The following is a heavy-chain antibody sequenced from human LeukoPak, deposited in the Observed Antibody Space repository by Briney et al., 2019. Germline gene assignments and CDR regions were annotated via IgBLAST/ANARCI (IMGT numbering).Heavy chain of an antibody. Sequence: PSETLCLTCAVSGDSIRSDRWNWVRQIPGKGLEWIGYIYHTATTNYNHSFRTRVTMSLDTSNNQFSLRLTSVTAADTAVYYCARTPARSGWAYYFDYWGQGALVTVSS. J-gene: IGHJ4*02. D-gene: IGHD6-19*01. CDR1: GDSIRSDR. CDR3: ARTPARSGWAYYFDY. V-gene: IGHV4-4*09. CDR2: IYHTATT.